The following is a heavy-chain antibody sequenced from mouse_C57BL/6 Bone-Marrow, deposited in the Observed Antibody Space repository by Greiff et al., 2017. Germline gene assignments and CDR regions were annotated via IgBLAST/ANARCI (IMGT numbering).Heavy chain of an antibody. CDR3: ERSPPTPYWYFEG. CDR2: INPSNGGT. J-gene: IGHJ1*03. V-gene: IGHV1-53*01. CDR1: GYTFTSYW. Sequence: QVQLQQPGTELVKPGASVKLSCKASGYTFTSYWMHWVKQRPGQGLEWIGNINPSNGGTNYNEKFKSKATLTVDKSSSTAYMQLRSLTSEDSAVYDCERSPPTPYWYFEGRGTGTTVTVAS.